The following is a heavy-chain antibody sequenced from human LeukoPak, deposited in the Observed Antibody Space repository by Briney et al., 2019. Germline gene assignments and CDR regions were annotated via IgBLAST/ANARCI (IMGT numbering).Heavy chain of an antibody. CDR1: GFTFDDYG. V-gene: IGHV3-20*04. CDR3: ARGGSGSYYGELGY. D-gene: IGHD3-10*01. CDR2: INWNGGST. J-gene: IGHJ4*02. Sequence: PGGSLRLSCAASGFTFDDYGMSWVRQAPGKGLEWVSGINWNGGSTGYADSVKGRFTISRDNAKNSLYLQMNSLRAEDTALYYCARGGSGSYYGELGYWGQGTLVTVSS.